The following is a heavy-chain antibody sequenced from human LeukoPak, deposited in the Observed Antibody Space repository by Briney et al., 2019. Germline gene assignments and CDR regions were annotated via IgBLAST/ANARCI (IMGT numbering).Heavy chain of an antibody. Sequence: ASVRVSCKASGYTFTDYYIHWVRQAPGQGLEWMGWINPNSGGTNYAQKFQGRVTMTRDTSISTAYMEVSRLRFDDTAVYFCARVVNYYDSSGYGDGAFDIWGQGTMVTVSS. J-gene: IGHJ3*02. V-gene: IGHV1-2*02. D-gene: IGHD3-22*01. CDR1: GYTFTDYY. CDR2: INPNSGGT. CDR3: ARVVNYYDSSGYGDGAFDI.